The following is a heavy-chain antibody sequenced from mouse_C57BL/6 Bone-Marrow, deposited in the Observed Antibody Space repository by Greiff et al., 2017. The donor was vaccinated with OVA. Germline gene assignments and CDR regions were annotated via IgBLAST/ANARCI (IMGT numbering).Heavy chain of an antibody. CDR1: GYSFTDYN. J-gene: IGHJ1*03. V-gene: IGHV1-39*01. Sequence: EVQLQQSGPELVKPGASVKISCKASGYSFTDYNMNWVKQSNGKSLEWIGVINTNYGTTSYNQKFKGKATLTVDQSSSTAYMQLNSLTSEDSAVYYCAYYYGSSYMYFDVWGTGTTVTVSS. CDR2: INTNYGTT. CDR3: AYYYGSSYMYFDV. D-gene: IGHD1-1*01.